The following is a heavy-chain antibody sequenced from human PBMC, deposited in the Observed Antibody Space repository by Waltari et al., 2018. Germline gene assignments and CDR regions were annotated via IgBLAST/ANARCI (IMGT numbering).Heavy chain of an antibody. CDR2: ISSNGGST. CDR3: AREGSSWSGAFDI. Sequence: EVQLVESGGGLVQPGGSLRLSCAASGFTFSSYAMHWVRQAPGKGLEYVSAISSNGGSTYYANAVKGRFTISRDNSKNTLYLQMGSLRAEDMAVYYCAREGSSWSGAFDIWGQGTMVTVSS. V-gene: IGHV3-64*01. CDR1: GFTFSSYA. D-gene: IGHD6-13*01. J-gene: IGHJ3*02.